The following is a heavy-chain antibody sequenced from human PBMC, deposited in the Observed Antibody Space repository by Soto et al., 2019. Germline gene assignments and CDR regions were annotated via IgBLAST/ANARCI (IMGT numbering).Heavy chain of an antibody. CDR3: ARHSPPFFYGSGPWDV. V-gene: IGHV4-59*08. D-gene: IGHD3-10*01. Sequence: QVQLQESGPGLVRPSETLSLTCTVSGGSISNSYWSWIRQSPGKGLEWIGYIYSNGNTNYNPSLKSRSSISIDPSKNQFSLKLSSLSAADMAVYYCARHSPPFFYGSGPWDVWGQGTTVTVSS. J-gene: IGHJ6*02. CDR1: GGSISNSY. CDR2: IYSNGNT.